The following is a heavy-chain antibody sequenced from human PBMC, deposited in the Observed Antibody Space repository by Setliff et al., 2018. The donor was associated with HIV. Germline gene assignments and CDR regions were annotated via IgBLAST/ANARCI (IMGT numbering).Heavy chain of an antibody. CDR1: GGSISSYY. Sequence: SETLSLTCKVSGGSISSYYWSWIRQPPGKGLEWIGYIYYSGSTSYNPSLRSRVTISVDTPKNLFSLKLSSVTAADTAVYYCARGYGAAGGGYWGQGTLVTVSS. CDR2: IYYSGST. CDR3: ARGYGAAGGGY. V-gene: IGHV4-59*08. J-gene: IGHJ4*02. D-gene: IGHD6-25*01.